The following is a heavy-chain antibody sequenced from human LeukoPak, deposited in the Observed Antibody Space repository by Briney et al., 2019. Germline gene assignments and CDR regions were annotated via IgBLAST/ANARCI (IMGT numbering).Heavy chain of an antibody. J-gene: IGHJ5*02. D-gene: IGHD3-10*01. Sequence: GGSLTLSCATSGFTFTTYWMNWVRQAPGKGLEWVANIKQDGSEKYYVDSVKGRFTISRDNARNSLYLQMNSLRAEDTAVYYCARDRDYYGSGSYYIGLFDPWGQGTLVTVSS. CDR1: GFTFTTYW. CDR3: ARDRDYYGSGSYYIGLFDP. CDR2: IKQDGSEK. V-gene: IGHV3-7*01.